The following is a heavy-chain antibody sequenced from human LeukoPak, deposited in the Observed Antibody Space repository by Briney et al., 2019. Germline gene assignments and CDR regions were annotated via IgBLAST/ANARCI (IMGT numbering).Heavy chain of an antibody. CDR1: GGSLSGYS. J-gene: IGHJ5*02. CDR2: INHSGST. Sequence: PSETLSLTCAVYGGSLSGYSWSWIRQPPGKGLEWIGEINHSGSTNYNPSPKSRVTISVDTSKNQFSLKLSSVTAADTAGYYCARGLGVVAAHNWFDPWGQGTLVTVSS. V-gene: IGHV4-34*01. CDR3: ARGLGVVAAHNWFDP. D-gene: IGHD2-15*01.